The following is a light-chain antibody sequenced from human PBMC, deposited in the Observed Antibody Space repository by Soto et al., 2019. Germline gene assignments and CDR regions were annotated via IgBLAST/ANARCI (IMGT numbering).Light chain of an antibody. CDR1: QSISSW. CDR2: DAS. J-gene: IGKJ1*01. Sequence: DIQMTQSPSTLSASVGDRVTITCRASQSISSWLAWYQQKPGKAPKLLIYDASSLESGVPSRFSGSGSGTEFTLTISSMQTDDFANYYCQQYHSYPWTFGQGTKVDIK. V-gene: IGKV1-5*01. CDR3: QQYHSYPWT.